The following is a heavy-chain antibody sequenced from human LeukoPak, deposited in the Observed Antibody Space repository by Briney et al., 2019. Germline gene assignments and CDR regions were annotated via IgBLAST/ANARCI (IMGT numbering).Heavy chain of an antibody. Sequence: GRSLKVSCAASGFTFSSYGMHWVRQAPGKGLEWVAFISYDGSNKYYADSARGRFTISRDSSKYTLYLQMNSLRAEDTAVYYCAKDRTKNWNQFDYWGQGTLDPVSS. CDR3: AKDRTKNWNQFDY. D-gene: IGHD1-1*01. J-gene: IGHJ4*02. CDR2: ISYDGSNK. CDR1: GFTFSSYG. V-gene: IGHV3-30*18.